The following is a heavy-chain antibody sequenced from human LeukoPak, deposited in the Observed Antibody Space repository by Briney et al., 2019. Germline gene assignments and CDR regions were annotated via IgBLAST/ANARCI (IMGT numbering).Heavy chain of an antibody. J-gene: IGHJ4*02. CDR3: ARDSRYSSGSFDY. D-gene: IGHD6-19*01. CDR1: GFTFSSYS. Sequence: GGSLRLSCAASGFTFSSYSMNWVRQAPGKGLEWVSSISSSSSYIYYADSVKGRFTISRDNAKNSLYLQMNSLRAEDTAVYYCARDSRYSSGSFDYWGQGTLVTVSS. V-gene: IGHV3-21*01. CDR2: ISSSSSYI.